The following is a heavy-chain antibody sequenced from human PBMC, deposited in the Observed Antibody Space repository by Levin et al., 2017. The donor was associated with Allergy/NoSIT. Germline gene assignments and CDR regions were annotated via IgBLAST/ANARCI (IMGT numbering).Heavy chain of an antibody. V-gene: IGHV3-20*04. CDR3: ARAYSSSWYSYYFDY. CDR1: GFTFDDYG. D-gene: IGHD6-13*01. Sequence: GGSLRLSCAASGFTFDDYGMSWVRQAPGKGLEWVSGINWNGGSTGYADSVKGRFTISRDNAKNSLYLQMNSLRAEDTALYYCARAYSSSWYSYYFDYWGEGTLVTVSS. CDR2: INWNGGST. J-gene: IGHJ4*02.